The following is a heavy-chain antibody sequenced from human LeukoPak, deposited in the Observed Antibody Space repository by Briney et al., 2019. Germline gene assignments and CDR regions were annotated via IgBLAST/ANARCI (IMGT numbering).Heavy chain of an antibody. J-gene: IGHJ6*02. CDR3: AKVGSSSWPYYYYGMDV. CDR1: GLNFSSYG. D-gene: IGHD6-13*01. CDR2: ISYDGSNK. Sequence: PGGSLRLSCAASGLNFSSYGMHWVRQAPGKGLGWVADISYDGSNKYYEDSVKGRFTISRDNSKHTLYLQMNSLRAEDTAVYYCAKVGSSSWPYYYYGMDVWGQGTTVTVSS. V-gene: IGHV3-30*18.